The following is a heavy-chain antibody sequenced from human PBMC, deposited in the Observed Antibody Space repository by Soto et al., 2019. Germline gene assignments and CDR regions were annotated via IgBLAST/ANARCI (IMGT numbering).Heavy chain of an antibody. V-gene: IGHV3-30*18. J-gene: IGHJ6*02. CDR1: GFSFSSYG. D-gene: IGHD3-22*01. Sequence: QVQVVESGGGVVQPGRSLRLSCAASGFSFSSYGMHWVRQAPGKGLEWVAVISFDGSDKYYVDSVKGRFTISRDNSKNTLDLQMNSLRAEDTAVYYCAKDRRSSASYVYYGMDVWGQGTTVTVSS. CDR3: AKDRRSSASYVYYGMDV. CDR2: ISFDGSDK.